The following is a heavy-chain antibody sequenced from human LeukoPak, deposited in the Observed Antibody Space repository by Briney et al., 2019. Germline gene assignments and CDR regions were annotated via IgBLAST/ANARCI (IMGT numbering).Heavy chain of an antibody. CDR3: ARDAPWYCSSTSCSVYWYFDL. V-gene: IGHV4-4*07. CDR2: IYTSGST. CDR1: GGSISSYY. J-gene: IGHJ2*01. D-gene: IGHD2-2*01. Sequence: KPSETLSLTCTVSGGSISSYYWSWIRQPAGKGLEWIGRIYTSGSTNYNPSLKSRVTMSVDTSKNQFSLKLSSVTAADTAVYYCARDAPWYCSSTSCSVYWYFDLWGRGTLVTVSS.